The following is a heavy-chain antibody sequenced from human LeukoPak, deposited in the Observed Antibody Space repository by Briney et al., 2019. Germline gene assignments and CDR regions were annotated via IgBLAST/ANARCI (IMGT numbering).Heavy chain of an antibody. Sequence: PSETLSLTCTVSGGSISSSSYYWGWIRQPPGKGLEWIGSIYYSGSTYYNPSLKSRVTISVDTSKDQFSLKLSSVTAADTAVYYCARHRYDYVWGRTVDYYYYYMDVWGKGTTVTISS. CDR1: GGSISSSSYY. D-gene: IGHD3-16*01. J-gene: IGHJ6*03. V-gene: IGHV4-39*01. CDR2: IYYSGST. CDR3: ARHRYDYVWGRTVDYYYYYMDV.